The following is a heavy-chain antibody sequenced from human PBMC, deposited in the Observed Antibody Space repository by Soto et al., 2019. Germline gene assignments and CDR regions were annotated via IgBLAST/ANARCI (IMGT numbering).Heavy chain of an antibody. CDR3: SNGAKQYFDY. CDR2: IKSKTAGGTT. V-gene: IGHV3-15*07. CDR1: GLTLSNVW. Sequence: PGGSLRLSSVVSGLTLSNVWRSWVRQAPGKGLEWVGRIKSKTAGGTTDYAAPVKGRFAISRDDSENTLFLHMNSLKTKDTAVYYFSNGAKQYFDYWGQGP. D-gene: IGHD4-17*01. J-gene: IGHJ4*02.